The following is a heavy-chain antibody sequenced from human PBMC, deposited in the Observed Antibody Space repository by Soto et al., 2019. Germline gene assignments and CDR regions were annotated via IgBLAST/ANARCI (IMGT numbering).Heavy chain of an antibody. CDR3: VRGSRDYYDSSGFEY. V-gene: IGHV3-48*03. J-gene: IGHJ4*02. D-gene: IGHD3-22*01. Sequence: GGSLRLSCAASGFSFSNYAMAWVRQAPGKGLEYVSSITGSGEGTYYADFLKGRFTIYRDNAKNSLYLQMNSLRAEDTAVYYCVRGSRDYYDSSGFEYWGQGTLVTVSS. CDR1: GFSFSNYA. CDR2: ITGSGEGT.